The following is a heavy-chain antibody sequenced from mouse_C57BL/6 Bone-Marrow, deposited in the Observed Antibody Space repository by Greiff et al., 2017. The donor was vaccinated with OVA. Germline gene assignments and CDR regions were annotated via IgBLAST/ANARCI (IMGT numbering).Heavy chain of an antibody. J-gene: IGHJ3*01. D-gene: IGHD1-1*01. Sequence: VQLQQSGPELVKPGASVKISCKASGYTFTNYCMNWVKQSHGQGLEWIGDINPYSGSTNYNQKFKGKATLTVDQSSSTAYREIRSLTSEDAAVYDCARGGMTTVVAEGAWFAYWGQGTLVTVSA. CDR3: ARGGMTTVVAEGAWFAY. CDR2: INPYSGST. V-gene: IGHV1-26*01. CDR1: GYTFTNYC.